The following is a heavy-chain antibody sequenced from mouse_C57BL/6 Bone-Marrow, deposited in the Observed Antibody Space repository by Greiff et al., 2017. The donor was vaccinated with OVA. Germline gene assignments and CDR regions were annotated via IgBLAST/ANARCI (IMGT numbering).Heavy chain of an antibody. CDR3: ARDSNYWYFDV. Sequence: QVQLQQSGAELVRPGSSVKLSCKASGYTFTSYWMDWVKQRPGQGLEWIGNIYPSDSETHYNQKFKDKATLTVDKSSSTAYMQLSSLTSEDSAVYYCARDSNYWYFDVWGTGTTVTVSS. D-gene: IGHD2-5*01. J-gene: IGHJ1*03. V-gene: IGHV1-61*01. CDR2: IYPSDSET. CDR1: GYTFTSYW.